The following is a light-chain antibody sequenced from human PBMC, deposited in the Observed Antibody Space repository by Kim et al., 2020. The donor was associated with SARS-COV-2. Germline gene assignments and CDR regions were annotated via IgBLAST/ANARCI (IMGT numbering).Light chain of an antibody. CDR2: WAS. J-gene: IGKJ2*01. V-gene: IGKV4-1*01. CDR1: QSVLTRSNNKNY. Sequence: DIVMTQSPDSLAVSLGERATINCKSSQSVLTRSNNKNYLAWYQQKPGQPPRLLMYWASTRESGVPDRFSGSDSGTDFTLTISSLQAEDVAVSYCQQYYNTPYTLGQGTKLEI. CDR3: QQYYNTPYT.